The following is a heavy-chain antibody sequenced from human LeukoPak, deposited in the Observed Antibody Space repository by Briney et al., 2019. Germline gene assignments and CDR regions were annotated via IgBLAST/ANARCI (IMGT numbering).Heavy chain of an antibody. CDR1: GGTFSSYA. CDR2: IIPIFGTA. Sequence: GASVKVSCKASGGTFSSYAISWVRQAPGQGLEWMGGIIPIFGTANYAQKFQGRVTITADESTSTAYMELSSLRSEDTAVYYCARAGISYDIVVVPALINLDYWGQGTLVTVSS. J-gene: IGHJ4*02. V-gene: IGHV1-69*13. D-gene: IGHD2-2*01. CDR3: ARAGISYDIVVVPALINLDY.